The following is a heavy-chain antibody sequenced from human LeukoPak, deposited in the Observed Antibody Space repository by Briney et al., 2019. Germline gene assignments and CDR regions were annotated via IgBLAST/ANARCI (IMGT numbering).Heavy chain of an antibody. Sequence: GGSLKLSCAASGFTFSGAAMHWVRQASGKGLEWVGHIRGKGNNYATAYTESVKGRFTISRDDSKNTAYLQMNSLKTEDTAVYYCTGSSVGHWGQGTLVTVSS. CDR3: TGSSVGH. J-gene: IGHJ1*01. D-gene: IGHD6-25*01. CDR2: IRGKGNNYAT. CDR1: GFTFSGAA. V-gene: IGHV3-73*01.